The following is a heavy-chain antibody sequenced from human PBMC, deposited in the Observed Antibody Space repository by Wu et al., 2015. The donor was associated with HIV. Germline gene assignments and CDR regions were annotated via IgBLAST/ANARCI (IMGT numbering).Heavy chain of an antibody. J-gene: IGHJ3*02. Sequence: QVQLVQSGAEVKKPGASVTVSCKASGYTLIDNYIQWVRQAPGQGLEWMGWINPNSGGTNYAQKFQGRVTMTRDTSISTAYMELSRLRSDDTAVYYCARAFSPWVNDAFDIWGQGTMVTVSS. V-gene: IGHV1-2*02. CDR1: GYTLIDNY. D-gene: IGHD2/OR15-2a*01. CDR2: INPNSGGT. CDR3: ARAFSPWVNDAFDI.